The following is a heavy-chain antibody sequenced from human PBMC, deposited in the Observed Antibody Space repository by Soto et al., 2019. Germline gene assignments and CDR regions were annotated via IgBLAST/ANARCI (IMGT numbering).Heavy chain of an antibody. CDR2: MNPTSGNS. V-gene: IGHV1-8*01. CDR1: GYNFISYD. J-gene: IGHJ4*02. D-gene: IGHD1-26*01. CDR3: ARGLVGPTTDYFDY. Sequence: QAQLVQSGAEVKKPGASVKVSCKASGYNFISYDINWVRQAPGQGLEWMRWMNPTSGNSGYAQKFQGRVTMTRNTSISTAYMELRSLRSEDTAVYYCARGLVGPTTDYFDYWGQGPLVTVSS.